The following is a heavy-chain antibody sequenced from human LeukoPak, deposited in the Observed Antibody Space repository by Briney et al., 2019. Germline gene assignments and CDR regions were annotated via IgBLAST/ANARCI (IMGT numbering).Heavy chain of an antibody. Sequence: ASVKVSCKASGYTFTSYYMHWVRQATGQGLEWMGIINPSGGSTSYAQKFQGRVTMTRDTSTSTVYMELSSLRSEDTAVYYCARVGDSSGFQRGGWFDPWGQGTLVTVSS. CDR1: GYTFTSYY. CDR2: INPSGGST. V-gene: IGHV1-46*01. J-gene: IGHJ5*02. CDR3: ARVGDSSGFQRGGWFDP. D-gene: IGHD3-22*01.